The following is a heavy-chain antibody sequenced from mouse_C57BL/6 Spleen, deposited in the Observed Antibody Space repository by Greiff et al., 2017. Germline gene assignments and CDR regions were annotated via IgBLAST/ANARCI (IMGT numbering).Heavy chain of an antibody. J-gene: IGHJ1*03. CDR3: AREENYYGSSWYFDV. CDR1: GFTFSDYG. CDR2: ISSGSSTI. Sequence: EVQLVESGGGLVKPGGSLKLSCAASGFTFSDYGMHWVRQAPEKGLEWVAYISSGSSTIYYADTVKGRFTISRDNAKNTLFLQMTSLRSEDTAMYYCAREENYYGSSWYFDVWGTGTTVTVSS. V-gene: IGHV5-17*01. D-gene: IGHD1-1*01.